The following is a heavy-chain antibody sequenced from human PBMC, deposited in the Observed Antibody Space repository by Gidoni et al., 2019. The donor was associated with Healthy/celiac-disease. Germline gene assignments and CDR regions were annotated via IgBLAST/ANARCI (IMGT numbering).Heavy chain of an antibody. CDR3: ARYQRWFGVVIKSAFDI. Sequence: QVQLQQWGAGLLKPSETLSLTCAVYGGSFSGYYWSWIRQPPGKGLEWIGEINHSGSTNYNPSLKSRVTISVDTSKNQFSLKLSSVTAADTAVYYCARYQRWFGVVIKSAFDIWGQGTMVTVSS. D-gene: IGHD3-3*01. J-gene: IGHJ3*02. CDR2: INHSGST. V-gene: IGHV4-34*01. CDR1: GGSFSGYY.